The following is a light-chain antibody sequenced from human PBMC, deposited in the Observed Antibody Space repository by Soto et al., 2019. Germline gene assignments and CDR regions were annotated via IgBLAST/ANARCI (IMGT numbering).Light chain of an antibody. V-gene: IGKV3-11*01. Sequence: ETVLTQSPATLSLSPGERATLSCMASQSISSYLAWYQQKPGQAPRLLIYDASNRATGIPARFSGSGSGTDFTLTISSLEPEDFGVYYCQQRGSWPPTFGQGTKVDI. CDR3: QQRGSWPPT. CDR1: QSISSY. J-gene: IGKJ1*01. CDR2: DAS.